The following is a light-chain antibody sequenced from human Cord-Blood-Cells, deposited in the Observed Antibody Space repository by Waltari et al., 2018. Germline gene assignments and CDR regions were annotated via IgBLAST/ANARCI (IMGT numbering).Light chain of an antibody. CDR1: SSDVGGYNY. CDR3: SSYTSSSTYV. V-gene: IGLV2-14*01. CDR2: EVS. Sequence: QSALTQPASVSGSPGQSITISCTGTSSDVGGYNYVSWYQQHPGKAPKLMIYEVSNRPSGVSNRFSGSKSGNTASLTICGLQAEDEADYYCSSYTSSSTYVFGTGTKVTVL. J-gene: IGLJ1*01.